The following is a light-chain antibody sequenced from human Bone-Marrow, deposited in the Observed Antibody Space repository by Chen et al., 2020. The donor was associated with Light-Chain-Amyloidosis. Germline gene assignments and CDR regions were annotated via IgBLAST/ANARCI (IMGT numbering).Light chain of an antibody. Sequence: SYELTQPPSVSVSPGQTARITCSGDDLPTKYAYWYQQKPGQAPVLVIHRDTERPSGISELFSGSSSGTTATLTISGVHAEDDADYHCQSADSSGTYEVIFGGGTKLTVL. CDR3: QSADSSGTYEVI. CDR1: DLPTKY. CDR2: RDT. V-gene: IGLV3-25*03. J-gene: IGLJ2*01.